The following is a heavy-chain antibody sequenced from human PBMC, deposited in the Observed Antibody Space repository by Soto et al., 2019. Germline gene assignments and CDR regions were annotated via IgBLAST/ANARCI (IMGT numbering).Heavy chain of an antibody. D-gene: IGHD6-13*01. CDR1: GFTFSSYG. CDR2: ISYDGSNK. J-gene: IGHJ6*02. CDR3: AKRGIAAARTYRDYYYYGMDV. Sequence: GGSLRLSCAASGFTFSSYGRHWVRQAPGKGLEWVAVISYDGSNKYYADSVKGRFTISRDNSKNTLYLQMNSLRAEDTAVYYCAKRGIAAARTYRDYYYYGMDVWGQGTTVTVSS. V-gene: IGHV3-30*18.